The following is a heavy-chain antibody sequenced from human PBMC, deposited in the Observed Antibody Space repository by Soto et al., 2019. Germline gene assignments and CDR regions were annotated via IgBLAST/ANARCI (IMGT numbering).Heavy chain of an antibody. Sequence: GGSLRLSCAASGFTFSSYAMNWVRQAPGKGLEWVSGINVNGGRTYYADAVKARFTISRDNSKNTLYLQMNSLRAEDTAVYYCASRPSWCGYYCNPFDFWGQGTLATVAS. J-gene: IGHJ4*02. CDR2: INVNGGRT. V-gene: IGHV3-23*01. CDR3: ASRPSWCGYYCNPFDF. D-gene: IGHD3-22*01. CDR1: GFTFSSYA.